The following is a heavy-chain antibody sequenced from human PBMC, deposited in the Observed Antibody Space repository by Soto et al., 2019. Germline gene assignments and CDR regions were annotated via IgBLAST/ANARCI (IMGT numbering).Heavy chain of an antibody. V-gene: IGHV3-21*01. J-gene: IGHJ5*02. CDR3: ARVISATFRQTLPGPINWFDP. CDR2: ISSSSSYI. D-gene: IGHD3-16*02. Sequence: EVQLVESGGGLVKPEGSLRLSCAASGFTFSSYSMNWVRQAPGKGLEWVSSISSSSSYIYYADSVKGRFTISRDNAKNSLYLQMNSLRAEDTAVYYCARVISATFRQTLPGPINWFDPWGQGTLVTVSS. CDR1: GFTFSSYS.